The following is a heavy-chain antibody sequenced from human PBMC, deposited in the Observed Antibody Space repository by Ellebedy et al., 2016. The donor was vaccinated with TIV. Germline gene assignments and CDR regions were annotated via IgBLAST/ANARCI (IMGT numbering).Heavy chain of an antibody. D-gene: IGHD1-1*01. V-gene: IGHV4-34*01. CDR3: ARGLYAAPVPLEGMDG. CDR2: INHSGST. CDR1: GGSFSGYY. Sequence: SETLSLTXAVYGGSFSGYYWSWIRQPPGKGLEWIGEINHSGSTNYNPSLKSRVTISVDTSKNQFSLKLSSVTAADTAVYYCARGLYAAPVPLEGMDGWGQGTTVTVSS. J-gene: IGHJ6*02.